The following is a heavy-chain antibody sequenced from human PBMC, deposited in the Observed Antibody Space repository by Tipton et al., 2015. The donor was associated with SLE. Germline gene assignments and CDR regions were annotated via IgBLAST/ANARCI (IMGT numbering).Heavy chain of an antibody. CDR2: IRSKAYGGTT. D-gene: IGHD3-3*01. V-gene: IGHV3-49*04. Sequence: SLRLSCTAYGFTFGDYAMSWVRQAPGKGLGWVGFIRSKAYGGTTEYAASVKGRFTISRDDSKSIAYLQMNSLKTEDTAVYYCKAYYDFWSGYYSPYYFDYWGQGTLVTVSS. J-gene: IGHJ4*02. CDR3: KAYYDFWSGYYSPYYFDY. CDR1: GFTFGDYA.